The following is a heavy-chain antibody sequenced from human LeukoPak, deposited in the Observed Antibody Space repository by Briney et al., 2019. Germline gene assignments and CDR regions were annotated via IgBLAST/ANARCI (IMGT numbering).Heavy chain of an antibody. J-gene: IGHJ4*02. Sequence: GGSLRLSCAASGFTVSSNYMSWVRQAPGKGLEWVSVIYSGGSTYYADSVKGRFTISRDNSKNTLYLQMNSLRAEDTAVYYCASSDYYDSSGYYTTIDYWGQGTLVTVSP. D-gene: IGHD3-22*01. CDR2: IYSGGST. CDR3: ASSDYYDSSGYYTTIDY. V-gene: IGHV3-66*01. CDR1: GFTVSSNY.